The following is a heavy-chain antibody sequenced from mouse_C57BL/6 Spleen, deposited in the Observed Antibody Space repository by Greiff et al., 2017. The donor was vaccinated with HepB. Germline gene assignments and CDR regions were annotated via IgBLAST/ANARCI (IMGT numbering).Heavy chain of an antibody. V-gene: IGHV1-82*01. CDR1: GYAFSSSW. D-gene: IGHD2-2*01. Sequence: LQESGPELVKPGASVKISCKASGYAFSSSWMNWVKQRPGKGLEWIGRIYPGDGDTNYNGKFKGKATLTADKSSSTAYMQLSSLTSEDSAVYFCAREGGLPSMDYWGQGTSVTVSS. CDR2: IYPGDGDT. CDR3: AREGGLPSMDY. J-gene: IGHJ4*01.